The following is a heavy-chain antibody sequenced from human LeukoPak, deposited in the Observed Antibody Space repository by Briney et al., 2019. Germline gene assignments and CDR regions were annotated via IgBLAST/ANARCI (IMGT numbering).Heavy chain of an antibody. Sequence: GSLRLSCAASGFTFSSYSLNWVRQAPGKGLEWVSSISSSSSYIYYADSVKGRFTISRDNAKNSLYLQMNRLRAEDTAVYYCAREAIEMATTDYWGQGTLVTVSS. CDR2: ISSSSSYI. CDR1: GFTFSSYS. V-gene: IGHV3-21*01. J-gene: IGHJ4*02. CDR3: AREAIEMATTDY. D-gene: IGHD5-24*01.